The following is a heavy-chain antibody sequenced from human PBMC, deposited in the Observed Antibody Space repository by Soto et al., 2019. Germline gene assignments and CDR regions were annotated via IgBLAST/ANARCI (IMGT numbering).Heavy chain of an antibody. CDR3: ARAMDTAMASKDNWFDP. D-gene: IGHD5-18*01. CDR1: GFTFCSYG. J-gene: IGHJ5*02. Sequence: GGSLRLSCAASGFTFCSYGMHWVRQAPGKGLEWVAVISYDENNRYYTDSVKGRFTISRDNSKNTLYLQVNSLRAEDTAVYYCARAMDTAMASKDNWFDPWGQGTLVTVSS. CDR2: ISYDENNR. V-gene: IGHV3-30*03.